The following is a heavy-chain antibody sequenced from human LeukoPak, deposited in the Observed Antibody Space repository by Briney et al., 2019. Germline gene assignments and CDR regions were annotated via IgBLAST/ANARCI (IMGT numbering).Heavy chain of an antibody. D-gene: IGHD5/OR15-5a*01. CDR3: ARDKGLPQAFDI. CDR1: GGSISSFY. V-gene: IGHV4-59*01. CDR2: ISYSETT. J-gene: IGHJ3*02. Sequence: SETLSLTCTVSGGSISSFYWSWIRQPPGKGLESIGYISYSETTSYNPSLKSRVTISVDTSKNQFSLKLTSVTAADTAVYYCARDKGLPQAFDIWGQGTMVTVSS.